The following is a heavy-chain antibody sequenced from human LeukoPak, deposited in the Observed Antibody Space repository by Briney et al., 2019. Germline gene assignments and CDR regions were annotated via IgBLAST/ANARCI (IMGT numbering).Heavy chain of an antibody. CDR2: ISSRGSTI. V-gene: IGHV3-48*04. J-gene: IGHJ6*04. CDR3: AELGITMIGGV. D-gene: IGHD3-10*02. Sequence: PGGSLRLSCAASGFTFSSYSMNWVRQAPGKGLEWVSYISSRGSTIYYADSVKGRFTISRDNAKNSLYLQMSSLRAEDTAVYYCAELGITMIGGVWGKGTTVTISS. CDR1: GFTFSSYS.